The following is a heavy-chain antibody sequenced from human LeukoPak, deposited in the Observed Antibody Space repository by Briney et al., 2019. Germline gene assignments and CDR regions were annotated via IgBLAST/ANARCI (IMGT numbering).Heavy chain of an antibody. CDR2: IGTAGDT. V-gene: IGHV3-13*01. CDR1: GFTFSSYD. D-gene: IGHD4-17*01. Sequence: GGSLRLSCAASGFTFSSYDMHWVRQATGKGLEWVSAIGTAGDTYYPGSVKGRFTISRENAKNSLYLQMNSLGAEDTAVYYCARENYGDYEGDGMDVWGQGTTVTVSS. CDR3: ARENYGDYEGDGMDV. J-gene: IGHJ6*02.